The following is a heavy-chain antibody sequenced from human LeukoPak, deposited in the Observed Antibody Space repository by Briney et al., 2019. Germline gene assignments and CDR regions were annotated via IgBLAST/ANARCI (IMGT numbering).Heavy chain of an antibody. J-gene: IGHJ4*02. Sequence: GGSLRLSCAASGFTFTDYSMTWVRQAPGKGLEWVASISTVSTYTFYSDSVKGRFTISRDNAKNSLYLQMNSLRAEDTAVYYCVRDKGYGYDYWGQGTLVTVSS. V-gene: IGHV3-21*01. CDR3: VRDKGYGYDY. CDR2: ISTVSTYT. CDR1: GFTFTDYS. D-gene: IGHD5-18*01.